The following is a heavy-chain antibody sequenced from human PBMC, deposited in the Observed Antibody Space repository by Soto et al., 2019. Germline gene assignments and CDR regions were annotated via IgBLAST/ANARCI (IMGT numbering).Heavy chain of an antibody. J-gene: IGHJ4*02. CDR1: GGSVSSDDYY. V-gene: IGHV4-30-4*01. CDR3: VRDATNISPTVHFTTAGHFDS. Sequence: QVHLQESGPRLVKPSQTLSLTCTVSGGSVSSDDYYWNWIRQPPGEGMEWIGYSFYGGNTYYNPALKSRVTISVDTSKNQFSLTLTSVTDADTAVYYCVRDATNISPTVHFTTAGHFDSWGQGVLGTVAS. D-gene: IGHD1-1*01. CDR2: SFYGGNT.